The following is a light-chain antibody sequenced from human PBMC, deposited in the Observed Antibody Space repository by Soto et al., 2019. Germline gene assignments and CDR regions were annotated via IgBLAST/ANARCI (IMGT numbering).Light chain of an antibody. Sequence: EIVMTQTPLSLSVAPGQPASISCKSSESLLHSDGKTYLYWYLQKPGQPPHLLIYGASNRATGIPDRFSGSGSGTDFTLTISRLEPEDFAVYYCHQYGSSPATFGQGTKVDI. CDR2: GAS. CDR3: HQYGSSPAT. CDR1: ESLLHSDGKTY. V-gene: IGKV2D-29*01. J-gene: IGKJ1*01.